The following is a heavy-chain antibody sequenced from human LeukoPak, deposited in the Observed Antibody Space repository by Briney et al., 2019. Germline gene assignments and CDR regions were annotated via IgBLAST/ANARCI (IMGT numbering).Heavy chain of an antibody. J-gene: IGHJ4*02. V-gene: IGHV4-30-2*01. Sequence: SETLSLTCTVSGGSISSGGYYWSWIRQPPGKGLEWIGYIYHSGSTYYNPSLKSRVTISVDRSKNQFSLKLSSVTAADTAVYYCARDPRWSGFDYWGQGTLVTVSS. D-gene: IGHD2-15*01. CDR3: ARDPRWSGFDY. CDR1: GGSISSGGYY. CDR2: IYHSGST.